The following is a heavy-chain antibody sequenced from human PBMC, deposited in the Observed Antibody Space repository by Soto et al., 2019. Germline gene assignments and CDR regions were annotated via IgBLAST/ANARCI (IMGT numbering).Heavy chain of an antibody. CDR1: GLTFSSYA. Sequence: GASVKVSFAASGLTFSSYAMSWVRQAPGKGLEWVSHISNSGRSTKYADSVKGRFTISRDNSKNTLYLQMNSLRAEDTAIYYCAKDALAYYDFWSWGQGTLVTVSS. D-gene: IGHD3-3*01. J-gene: IGHJ4*02. V-gene: IGHV3-23*01. CDR2: ISNSGRST. CDR3: AKDALAYYDFWS.